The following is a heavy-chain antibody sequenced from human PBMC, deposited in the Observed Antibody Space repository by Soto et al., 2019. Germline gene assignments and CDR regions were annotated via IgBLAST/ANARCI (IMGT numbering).Heavy chain of an antibody. J-gene: IGHJ5*02. CDR1: GFTFSTFA. V-gene: IGHV3-23*01. Sequence: EVQLLESGGGLVQPGGSLRLSCTASGFTFSTFAISWVRQAPGEGLEWLSGISGSGGSTYYADSVKGRFTISRDNSKNTLYLQMNSLSGEDTAVYYCAKDGGMGTPGSWFDPWGQGTLVTVSS. D-gene: IGHD3-10*01. CDR2: ISGSGGST. CDR3: AKDGGMGTPGSWFDP.